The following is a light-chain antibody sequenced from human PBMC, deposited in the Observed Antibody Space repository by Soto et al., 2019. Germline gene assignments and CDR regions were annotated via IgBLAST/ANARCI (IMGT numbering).Light chain of an antibody. V-gene: IGKV3-15*01. CDR1: QSVSSN. CDR2: GAS. J-gene: IGKJ5*01. CDR3: QQRSNWPPIT. Sequence: IVMTQSPATLSVSPGERATFSCRASQSVSSNLAWYQQKPGQAPRLLIYGASTRATGIPARFSGSGSGTDFTLTISSLEPEDFAVYYCQQRSNWPPITFGQGTRLEIK.